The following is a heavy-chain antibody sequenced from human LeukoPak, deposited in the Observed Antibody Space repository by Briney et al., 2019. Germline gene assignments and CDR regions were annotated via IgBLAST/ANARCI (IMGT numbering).Heavy chain of an antibody. V-gene: IGHV1-2*04. D-gene: IGHD6-13*01. J-gene: IGHJ4*02. CDR2: INPNSGGT. Sequence: ASVKVSCKASGYTFTGYYMHWVRQAPGQGLEWMGWINPNSGGTNYAQKFQGWVTMTRDTSISTAYMELSRLRSEDTAVYYCARESAPGIAAADGYWGQGTLVTVSS. CDR1: GYTFTGYY. CDR3: ARESAPGIAAADGY.